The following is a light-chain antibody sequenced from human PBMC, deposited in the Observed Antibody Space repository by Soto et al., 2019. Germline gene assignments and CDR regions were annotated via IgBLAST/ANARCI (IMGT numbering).Light chain of an antibody. CDR3: QQLWTYPLT. J-gene: IGKJ4*01. CDR2: AAS. Sequence: DIQMTQSPSSLSASVGDRVTITCRASQDVSRSVGWYQQKPGKAPKLLISAASTLHSGVPSRFSGSGSGTDFTLTISSLQPEDFATYYCQQLWTYPLTFGGGTKVDIK. V-gene: IGKV1-9*01. CDR1: QDVSRS.